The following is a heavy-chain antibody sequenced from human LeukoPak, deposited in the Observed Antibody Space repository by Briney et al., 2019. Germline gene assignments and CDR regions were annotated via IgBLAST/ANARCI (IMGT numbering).Heavy chain of an antibody. CDR3: VRREAGAFDV. V-gene: IGHV3-64*02. Sequence: GGSLRLSCAVSGFTLTSYAMYWVRQAPGKGLEYVSAITSNGASTYYADSVKGRFTMSRDISKNTLYLQMGTVRAEDTAVYYCVRREAGAFDVWGQGTMVTVSP. D-gene: IGHD5-24*01. CDR2: ITSNGAST. J-gene: IGHJ3*01. CDR1: GFTLTSYA.